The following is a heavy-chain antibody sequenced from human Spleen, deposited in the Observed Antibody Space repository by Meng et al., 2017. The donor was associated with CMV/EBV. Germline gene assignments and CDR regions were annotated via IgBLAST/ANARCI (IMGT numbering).Heavy chain of an antibody. CDR3: ARGEVTMIVVVIDWFDP. V-gene: IGHV1-69*12. D-gene: IGHD3-22*01. CDR2: IIPIFGTA. J-gene: IGHJ5*02. CDR1: GGPFSRLA. Sequence: QVPVLRVGDERKSPGSSVKAACKASGGPFSRLANSWVRQAPGQGLEWMGGIIPIFGTANYAQKFQGRVTITADESTSPAYMELSILRSEDTAVYYCARGEVTMIVVVIDWFDPWGQGTLVTVSS.